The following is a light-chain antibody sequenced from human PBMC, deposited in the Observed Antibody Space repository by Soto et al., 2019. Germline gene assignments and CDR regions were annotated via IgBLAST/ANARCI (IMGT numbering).Light chain of an antibody. CDR1: QNIGDS. CDR3: QQYHTYSLT. CDR2: RAS. J-gene: IGKJ1*01. Sequence: DVQMTQSPSTVSASVGDRVTITCRARQNIGDSWAWYHHKPGTGPKVLIYRASSLQSGVPSRFTGSGSGTEFSLTITSLQPDDFGTYFCQQYHTYSLTFGQGTKVEIK. V-gene: IGKV1-5*03.